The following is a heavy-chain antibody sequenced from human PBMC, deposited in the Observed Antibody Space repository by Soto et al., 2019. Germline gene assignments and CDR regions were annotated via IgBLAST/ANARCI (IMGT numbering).Heavy chain of an antibody. CDR2: IKSKVDGGTA. V-gene: IGHV3-15*01. J-gene: IGHJ6*02. CDR1: GFTFSNAW. CDR3: TTLSYLYYDGMDV. D-gene: IGHD2-2*01. Sequence: GESLKISCEASGFTFSNAWMNWVRQGPGKGLEWLGRIKSKVDGGTADYGAATKGRFSISRDDLKNMLYLQMNSLKPDDTAVYYCTTLSYLYYDGMDVWGQGTTVTVSS.